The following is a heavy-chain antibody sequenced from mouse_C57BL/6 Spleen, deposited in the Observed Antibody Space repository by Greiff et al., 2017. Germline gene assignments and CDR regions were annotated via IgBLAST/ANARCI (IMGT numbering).Heavy chain of an antibody. CDR3: ARITTVVDWYFDV. D-gene: IGHD1-1*01. J-gene: IGHJ1*03. V-gene: IGHV1-64*01. CDR2: IHPNSGST. CDR1: DYTFTSYW. Sequence: QVQLQQPGAELVKPGASVKLSCKASDYTFTSYWMHWVKQRPGQGLEWIGMIHPNSGSTNYNEKFKSKATLTVDKSSSTAYMQLSSLTSEDSAVYYCARITTVVDWYFDVWGTGTTVTVSS.